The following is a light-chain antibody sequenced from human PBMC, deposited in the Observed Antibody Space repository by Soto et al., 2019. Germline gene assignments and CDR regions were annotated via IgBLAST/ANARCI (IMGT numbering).Light chain of an antibody. J-gene: IGLJ2*01. Sequence: QSVLTQPASVSGSPGQSITISCTGTSSDVGGYNHVSWYQHSPGKAPKLILFAVSDRPSGVSHRFSGSKSGNTASLTSSGLQADYEADYYCCSYTSLSTVVFGGGTKLTVL. CDR3: CSYTSLSTVV. CDR2: AVS. V-gene: IGLV2-14*01. CDR1: SSDVGGYNH.